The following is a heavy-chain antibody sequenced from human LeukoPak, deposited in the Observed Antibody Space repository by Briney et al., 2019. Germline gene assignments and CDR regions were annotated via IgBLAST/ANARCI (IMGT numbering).Heavy chain of an antibody. D-gene: IGHD4-17*01. Sequence: ASGKVTCKSSGYSFTIYGISWVRQAPAQGLEWVGWISAYNGNTNYEQNLQDRRTITTDTSTSTAYMELRSLRSDDTAVYYCARMMTTVTTGSVGYYYYGMDVWGQGTTVTVSS. J-gene: IGHJ6*02. CDR3: ARMMTTVTTGSVGYYYYGMDV. V-gene: IGHV1-18*01. CDR1: GYSFTIYG. CDR2: ISAYNGNT.